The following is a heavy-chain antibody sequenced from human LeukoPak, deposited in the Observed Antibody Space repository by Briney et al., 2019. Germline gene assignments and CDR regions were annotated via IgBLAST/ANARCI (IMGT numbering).Heavy chain of an antibody. V-gene: IGHV1-2*02. CDR1: GGTFSSYA. CDR3: ARVEMATITVDY. Sequence: ASVKVSCKASGGTFSSYAISWVRQAPGQGLEWMGWINPNIGDTNYAPKFQGRVTMTRDTSITTAYMELSRLRSDDTAVYYCARVEMATITVDYWGQGTLVTVSS. J-gene: IGHJ4*02. D-gene: IGHD5-24*01. CDR2: INPNIGDT.